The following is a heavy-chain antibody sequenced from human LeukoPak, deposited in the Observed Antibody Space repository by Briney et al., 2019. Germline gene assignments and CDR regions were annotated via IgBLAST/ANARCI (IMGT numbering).Heavy chain of an antibody. J-gene: IGHJ3*02. Sequence: PGRSLRLSCAASGFTFSSYSMNWVRQAPGKGLEWVSSISSSSSYISYADSVKGRFTISKDNTKNSLFLQMNILRAADTAVYYCARQTGISIDIWGQGTMVTVSS. CDR2: ISSSSSYI. V-gene: IGHV3-21*01. D-gene: IGHD2/OR15-2a*01. CDR3: ARQTGISIDI. CDR1: GFTFSSYS.